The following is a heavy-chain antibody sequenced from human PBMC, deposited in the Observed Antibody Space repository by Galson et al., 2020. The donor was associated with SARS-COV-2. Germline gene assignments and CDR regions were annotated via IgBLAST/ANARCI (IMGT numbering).Heavy chain of an antibody. J-gene: IGHJ6*02. V-gene: IGHV3-30*02. D-gene: IGHD4-17*01. CDR1: GFSFNNYG. CDR2: IWYDGSKT. Sequence: GGSLRLSCAASGFSFNNYGMHWVRPAPGKGLEWVAFIWYDGSKTYYADSVRGRFTISRDNSKNTLYLQMNSLRADDTAVYYCAKHLHDYGFYFYGMDVWGQVTTVTV. CDR3: AKHLHDYGFYFYGMDV.